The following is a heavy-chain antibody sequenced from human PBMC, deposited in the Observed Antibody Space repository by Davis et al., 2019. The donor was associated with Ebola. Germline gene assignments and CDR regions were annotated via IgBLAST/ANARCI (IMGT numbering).Heavy chain of an antibody. CDR3: ARDLFVRQWLVQGRLGY. CDR1: GYTFTGYY. D-gene: IGHD6-19*01. V-gene: IGHV1-2*02. Sequence: ASVKVSCKASGYTFTGYYMHWVRQAPGQGLEWMGWINPNSGGTNYAQKFQGRVTMTRDTSISTAYMELSRLRSDDTAVYYCARDLFVRQWLVQGRLGYWGQGTLVTVSS. J-gene: IGHJ4*02. CDR2: INPNSGGT.